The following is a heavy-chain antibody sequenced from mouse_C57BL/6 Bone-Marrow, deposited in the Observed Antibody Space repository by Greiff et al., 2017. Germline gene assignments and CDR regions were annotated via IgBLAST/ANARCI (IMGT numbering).Heavy chain of an antibody. Sequence: EVKLVESGGGLVKPGGSLKLSCAASGFTFSSYAMSWVRQTPEKRLEWVATISDGGSYTYYPDNVKGRFTISRDNAKTNLYLQMSHLKSEDTAMYYCAREDYGSFAWFAYWGQGTLVTVSA. CDR1: GFTFSSYA. CDR2: ISDGGSYT. CDR3: AREDYGSFAWFAY. D-gene: IGHD1-1*01. V-gene: IGHV5-4*01. J-gene: IGHJ3*01.